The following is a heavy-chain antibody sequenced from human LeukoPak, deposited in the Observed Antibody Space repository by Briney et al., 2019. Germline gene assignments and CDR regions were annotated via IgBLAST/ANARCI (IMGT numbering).Heavy chain of an antibody. Sequence: ASVKVSCKASGYTFTGYYMHWVRQAPGQGLEWMGWINANSGGTNYAQKFQGRVTMTRDTSISTAYMELSRLRSDDTALYYCGRDADHHNTTGKGLVEIRGQGKMVTVSS. V-gene: IGHV1-2*02. D-gene: IGHD4-17*01. CDR3: GRDADHHNTTGKGLVEI. J-gene: IGHJ3*02. CDR2: INANSGGT. CDR1: GYTFTGYY.